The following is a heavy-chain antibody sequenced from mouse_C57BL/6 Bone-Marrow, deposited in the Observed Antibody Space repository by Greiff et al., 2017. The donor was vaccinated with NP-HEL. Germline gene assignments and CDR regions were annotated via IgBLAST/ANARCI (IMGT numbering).Heavy chain of an antibody. CDR2: IDPENGDT. J-gene: IGHJ4*01. CDR3: TTGGSSPYAMDY. D-gene: IGHD1-1*01. Sequence: EVQLQESGAELVRPGASVKLSCTVSGFNIKDDYMHWVKQRPELGLEWIGWIDPENGDTEYASKFQGKATITADTSSNTAYLQLSSLTSEDTAVYYCTTGGSSPYAMDYWGQGTSVTVSS. CDR1: GFNIKDDY. V-gene: IGHV14-4*01.